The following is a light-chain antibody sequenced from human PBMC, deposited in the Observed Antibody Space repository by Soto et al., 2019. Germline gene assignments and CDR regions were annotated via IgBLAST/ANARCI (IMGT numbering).Light chain of an antibody. Sequence: EIVLTQSPGALSLSPGERATRSCRASQSVSSSYLAWYQQKPGQAPRLLIYGASSRATGIPDRFSGSGSGTDFTLTISRLEPEDCAVYYCQQYGSSPLVTFGGGTKVVIK. CDR2: GAS. V-gene: IGKV3-20*01. CDR1: QSVSSSY. J-gene: IGKJ4*01. CDR3: QQYGSSPLVT.